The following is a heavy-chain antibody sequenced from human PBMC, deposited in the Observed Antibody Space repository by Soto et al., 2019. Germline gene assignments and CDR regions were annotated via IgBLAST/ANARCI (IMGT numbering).Heavy chain of an antibody. D-gene: IGHD4-17*01. V-gene: IGHV4-34*01. J-gene: IGHJ6*02. CDR3: ARGLPTGYYYGMDV. CDR2: INHSGST. Sequence: SETLSLTCAVYGGSFSGYYWSWIRQPPGKGLEWIGEINHSGSTNYNPSLKSRVTISVDTSKNQFSLKLSSVTAAVTAVYYCARGLPTGYYYGMDVWGQGTTVTVSS. CDR1: GGSFSGYY.